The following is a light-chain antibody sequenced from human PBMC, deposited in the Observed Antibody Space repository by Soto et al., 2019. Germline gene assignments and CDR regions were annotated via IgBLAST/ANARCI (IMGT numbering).Light chain of an antibody. CDR3: QQYETYCT. Sequence: DIQMTQSPSTLSESVGDRVAITCRASQSISTWLAWYQQKPGKAPKLLIYKASSVESGVPSRFSGSGSGTEFTLTISSLQPDDCATYYCQQYETYCTFGQGTKLEIK. J-gene: IGKJ2*02. V-gene: IGKV1-5*03. CDR2: KAS. CDR1: QSISTW.